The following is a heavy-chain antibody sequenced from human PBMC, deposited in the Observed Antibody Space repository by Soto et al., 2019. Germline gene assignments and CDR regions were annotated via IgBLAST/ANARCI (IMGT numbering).Heavy chain of an antibody. V-gene: IGHV3-7*05. CDR2: IKQDGSEK. J-gene: IGHJ6*02. CDR3: ARGGNRFVVGPDYYYGMDV. CDR1: GFTFSSYW. D-gene: IGHD1-26*01. Sequence: GGSLRLSCAASGFTFSSYWMSWVRQAPGKGLEWVANIKQDGSEKYYVDSVKGRFTISRDNAKNSLYLQMNSLRAEDTAVYYCARGGNRFVVGPDYYYGMDVWGQGTTVTVSS.